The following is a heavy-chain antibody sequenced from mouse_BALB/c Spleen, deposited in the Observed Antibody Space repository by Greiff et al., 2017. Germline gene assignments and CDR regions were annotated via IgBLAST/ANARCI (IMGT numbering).Heavy chain of an antibody. CDR2: INPSSGYT. D-gene: IGHD2-2*01. J-gene: IGHJ2*01. Sequence: QVQLQQSGAELARPGASLKMSCTASGYTFTSYTMHWVQQRPGKGLEWIGYINPSSGYTNYPQTLKDKATVTADNASNTHYMQLSSLTSEDSAVYYCARAHGYDDIDYWGQGTTVTVSS. CDR3: ARAHGYDDIDY. CDR1: GYTFTSYT. V-gene: IGHV1-4*01.